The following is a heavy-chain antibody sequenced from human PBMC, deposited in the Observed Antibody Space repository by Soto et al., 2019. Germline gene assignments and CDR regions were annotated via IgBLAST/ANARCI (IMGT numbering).Heavy chain of an antibody. CDR2: IYYSGNT. J-gene: IGHJ4*02. CDR3: ARVRGGGPFDD. D-gene: IGHD1-26*01. CDR1: GDSVTSGDYY. V-gene: IGHV4-61*08. Sequence: TLSLTCTVSGDSVTSGDYYWSWIRQPPGKGLEWIGYIYYSGNTNYSPSLKSRVAISLDTSHNQFSLKLSSVTAADTAVYFCARVRGGGPFDDWGQGTLVTVSS.